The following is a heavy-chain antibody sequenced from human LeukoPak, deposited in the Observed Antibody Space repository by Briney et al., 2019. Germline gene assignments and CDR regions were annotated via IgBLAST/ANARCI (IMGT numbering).Heavy chain of an antibody. CDR2: IIPIFGTA. J-gene: IGHJ4*02. CDR3: ARDANYDILTPPDY. CDR1: GGTFSSYA. Sequence: GASVKVSCKASGGTFSSYAISWVRQAPGQGLEWMGGIIPIFGTANYAQKFQGRVTITADESTSTAYMELSSLRSDDTAVYYCARDANYDILTPPDYWGQGTLVTVSS. D-gene: IGHD3-9*01. V-gene: IGHV1-69*13.